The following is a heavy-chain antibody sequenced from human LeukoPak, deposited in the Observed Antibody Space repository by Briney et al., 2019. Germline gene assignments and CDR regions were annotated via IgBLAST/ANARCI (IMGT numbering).Heavy chain of an antibody. CDR3: AKDTVPGFLEWSYYYYMDV. J-gene: IGHJ6*03. V-gene: IGHV3-30*02. D-gene: IGHD3-3*01. CDR2: IRYDGSNK. CDR1: GFTFSSYG. Sequence: GGSLRLSCAASGFTFSSYGMHWVRQAPGKGLEWVAFIRYDGSNKYYADSVKGRFTISRDNSKNTLYLQMNSLRAEGTAVYYCAKDTVPGFLEWSYYYYMDVWGKGTTVTVSS.